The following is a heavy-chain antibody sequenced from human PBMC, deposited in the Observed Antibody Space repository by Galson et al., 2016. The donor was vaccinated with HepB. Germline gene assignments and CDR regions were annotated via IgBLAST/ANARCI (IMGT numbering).Heavy chain of an antibody. D-gene: IGHD2-2*01. Sequence: SLRLSCAASGFIFSSYAMSWVRQAPGKGLEWVSFISASGGYIRYADSVKGLFTISRDTSKKTLFLQRNSLRPEDTAVYFCAKDTACTSTSCPGFFDYWGQGTLVTVSS. CDR1: GFIFSSYA. J-gene: IGHJ4*02. CDR2: ISASGGYI. V-gene: IGHV3-23*01. CDR3: AKDTACTSTSCPGFFDY.